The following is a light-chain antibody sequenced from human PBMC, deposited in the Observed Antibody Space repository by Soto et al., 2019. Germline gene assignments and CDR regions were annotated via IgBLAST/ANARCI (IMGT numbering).Light chain of an antibody. CDR3: QQYNNWPPA. J-gene: IGKJ1*01. V-gene: IGKV3-15*01. CDR2: GVC. CDR1: QSVNSN. Sequence: EVVMTQSPASLSVSPGERATLSCRASQSVNSNLAWYRQNPGQAPRLLIYGVCTRATGIPARFSGSGSGTEFTLTISSLQSEDVAVYYCQQYNNWPPAFGQGTKVEIK.